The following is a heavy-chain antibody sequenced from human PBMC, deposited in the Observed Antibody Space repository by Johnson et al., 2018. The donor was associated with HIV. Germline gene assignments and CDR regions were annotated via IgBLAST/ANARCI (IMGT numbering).Heavy chain of an antibody. Sequence: VQLVESGGGLIQPGGSLRLSCAASGFTVSSIYMNWVRQAPGKGLEWVAGMWYDGSKKNYADSVKGRFTISRDNSKNTLYLQMNSLRAEDTAGYYCAGVRSSRAYAFDIWGQGIMVTVSS. CDR1: GFTVSSIY. CDR3: AGVRSSRAYAFDI. J-gene: IGHJ3*02. CDR2: MWYDGSKK. D-gene: IGHD6-13*01. V-gene: IGHV3-33*08.